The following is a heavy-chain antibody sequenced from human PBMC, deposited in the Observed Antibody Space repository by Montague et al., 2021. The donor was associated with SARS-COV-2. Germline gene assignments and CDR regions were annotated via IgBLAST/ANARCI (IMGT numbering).Heavy chain of an antibody. V-gene: IGHV3-30*04. CDR2: ISNDGSNK. Sequence: SLRLSCAASGFYFSYAMHWVRQAPGKGLEWVALISNDGSNKHYADSVKGRFTISRDNSKSTLYLQVSSLSAEDTAVYYCARESGSFHDGGYFDYWGQGSLVTVSS. CDR3: ARESGSFHDGGYFDY. D-gene: IGHD1-26*01. CDR1: GFYFSYA. J-gene: IGHJ4*02.